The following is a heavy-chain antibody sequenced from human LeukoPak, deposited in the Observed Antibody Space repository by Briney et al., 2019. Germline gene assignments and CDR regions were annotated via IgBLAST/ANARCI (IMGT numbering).Heavy chain of an antibody. J-gene: IGHJ4*02. CDR3: AIMHGYYDGSGFWVQ. CDR1: GFTFSSYA. Sequence: PGGSLRLSCAASGFTFSSYAMSWVRQAPGKGLGWVSFISPSGDRTSNADSVEGRFTISRDNTRKTLYLKMNSLRDEDTGVYYCAIMHGYYDGSGFWVQWGQGTLVTVSS. V-gene: IGHV3-23*01. D-gene: IGHD3-22*01. CDR2: ISPSGDRT.